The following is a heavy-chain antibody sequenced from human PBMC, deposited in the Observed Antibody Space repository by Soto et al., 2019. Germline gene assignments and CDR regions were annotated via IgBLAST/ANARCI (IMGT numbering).Heavy chain of an antibody. CDR1: GCTFSRYS. J-gene: IGHJ4*02. V-gene: IGHV3-21*01. Sequence: GGCLSISCAASGCTFSRYSMNWVRQAPGKGLEWVSSISSTTNYIYYADSMKGRFTVSRDNAKNSVYLEMNSLSAEDTAVYYCARESEDLTSNFDYWGQGTLVTVSS. CDR2: ISSTTNYI. CDR3: ARESEDLTSNFDY.